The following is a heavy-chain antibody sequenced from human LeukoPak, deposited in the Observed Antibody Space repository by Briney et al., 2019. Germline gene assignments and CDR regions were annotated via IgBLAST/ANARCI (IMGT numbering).Heavy chain of an antibody. CDR2: IIPIFGTA. J-gene: IGHJ4*02. V-gene: IGHV1-69*05. CDR1: GGTFSSYA. Sequence: SVKVSCKASGGTFSSYAISWVRQAPGPGLEWMGGIIPIFGTANYAQKFQGRVTITTDESTSTAYMELSSLRSEDTAVYYCARGVMITFGGVIVIRNYFDYWGQGTLVTVSS. D-gene: IGHD3-16*02. CDR3: ARGVMITFGGVIVIRNYFDY.